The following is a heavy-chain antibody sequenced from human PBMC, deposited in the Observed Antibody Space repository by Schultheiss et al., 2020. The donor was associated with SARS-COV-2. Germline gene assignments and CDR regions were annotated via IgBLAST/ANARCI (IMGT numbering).Heavy chain of an antibody. D-gene: IGHD6-19*01. CDR2: MNPNSGNT. J-gene: IGHJ4*02. V-gene: IGHV1-8*02. Sequence: ASVKVSCKASGYTFTSYAMHWVRQAPGQRLEWMGWMNPNSGNTGYAQKFQGRVTMTRNTSISTAYMELSSLRSEDTAVYYCARGAVANYWGQGTLVTVSS. CDR1: GYTFTSYA. CDR3: ARGAVANY.